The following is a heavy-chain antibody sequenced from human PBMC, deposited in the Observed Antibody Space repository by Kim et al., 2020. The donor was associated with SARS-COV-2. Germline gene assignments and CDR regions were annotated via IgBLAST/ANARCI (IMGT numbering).Heavy chain of an antibody. V-gene: IGHV3-53*01. J-gene: IGHJ3*02. CDR1: GFTVSSNY. CDR2: IYSGGST. Sequence: GGSLRLSCAASGFTVSSNYMSWVRQAPGKGLEWVSVIYSGGSTYYADSVKGRFTISRDNSKNTLYLQMNSLRAEDTAVYYCAAYYDFWSGYYTGAFDIWGQGTMVTVSS. D-gene: IGHD3-3*01. CDR3: AAYYDFWSGYYTGAFDI.